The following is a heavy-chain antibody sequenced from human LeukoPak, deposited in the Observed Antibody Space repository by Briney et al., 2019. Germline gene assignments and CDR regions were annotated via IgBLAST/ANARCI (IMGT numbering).Heavy chain of an antibody. CDR2: IYYAGST. CDR1: GGSTSRSSYY. Sequence: PSETLSLTCTVSGGSTSRSSYYWGWIRQPPGKGLEWIGNIYYAGSTYYNPSLKSRVTISVDTSKNQFSLKLSSVTAADTAVYYCARSRGSWYGRSGAFDIWGQGTMVTVSS. CDR3: ARSRGSWYGRSGAFDI. J-gene: IGHJ3*02. V-gene: IGHV4-39*07. D-gene: IGHD6-13*01.